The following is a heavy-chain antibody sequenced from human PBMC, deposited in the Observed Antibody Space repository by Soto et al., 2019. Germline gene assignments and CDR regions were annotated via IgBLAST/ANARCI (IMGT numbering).Heavy chain of an antibody. D-gene: IGHD6-13*01. CDR2: IKQDGSEK. Sequence: GGSLRLSCAASGFTFSSYWMSWVRQAPGKGLEWVANIKQDGSEKYYVDSVKGRFTISRDNAKNSLYLQMNSLRAEDTAVYYCARGQQQLEYYYYYGMDVWGQGTTVTVSS. CDR1: GFTFSSYW. V-gene: IGHV3-7*05. J-gene: IGHJ6*02. CDR3: ARGQQQLEYYYYYGMDV.